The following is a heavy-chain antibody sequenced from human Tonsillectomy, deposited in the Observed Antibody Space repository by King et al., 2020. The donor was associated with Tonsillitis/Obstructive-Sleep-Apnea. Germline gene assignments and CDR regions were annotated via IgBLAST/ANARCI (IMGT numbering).Heavy chain of an antibody. V-gene: IGHV3-11*05. CDR2: ISSGPTYT. Sequence: VQLVKSGEGLVKPGGSLRLSCAASGFTFSDYYMTWIRQAPGKGLEWVSYISSGPTYTNYSDSVKGRFTVSRDNARNSLYRQMNSLRAGDTAVYYCATVIAAAGPPPWGQGTLVTVSS. D-gene: IGHD6-13*01. CDR3: ATVIAAAGPPP. CDR1: GFTFSDYY. J-gene: IGHJ5*02.